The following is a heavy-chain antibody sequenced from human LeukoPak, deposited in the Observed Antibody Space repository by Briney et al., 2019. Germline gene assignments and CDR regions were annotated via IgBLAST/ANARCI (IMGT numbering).Heavy chain of an antibody. J-gene: IGHJ6*03. CDR3: ARRFLEWLSPDDYYYYMDV. V-gene: IGHV1-2*02. D-gene: IGHD3-3*01. CDR2: INPNSGGT. Sequence: EASVKVSCKASGYTFTGYYMHWVRQAPGQGLEWMGWINPNSGGTNYAQKFQGRVTMTRDMSISTAYMELSRLRSDDTAVYYCARRFLEWLSPDDYYYYMDVWGKGTTVTVSS. CDR1: GYTFTGYY.